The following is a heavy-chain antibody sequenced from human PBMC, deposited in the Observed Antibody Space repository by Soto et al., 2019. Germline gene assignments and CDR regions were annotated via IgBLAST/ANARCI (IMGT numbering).Heavy chain of an antibody. CDR1: GGSISSYY. V-gene: IGHV4-59*01. Sequence: PSETLSLTCTVSGGSISSYYWSWIRQPPGKGLEWIGYIYYSGSTNYNPSLKSRVTISVDTSKNQFSLKLSSVTAADTAVYYCARKYCTNGVCYRGGEDYYYGMDVWGQGTTVTVS. CDR3: ARKYCTNGVCYRGGEDYYYGMDV. CDR2: IYYSGST. D-gene: IGHD2-8*01. J-gene: IGHJ6*02.